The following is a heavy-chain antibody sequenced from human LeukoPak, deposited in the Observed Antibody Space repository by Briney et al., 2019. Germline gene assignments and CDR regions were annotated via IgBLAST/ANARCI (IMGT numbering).Heavy chain of an antibody. CDR3: AKLQQLGGVDY. V-gene: IGHV3-23*01. J-gene: IGHJ4*02. CDR1: VFTFSSHA. Sequence: GGSLRLSCAASVFTFSSHAMSWVRHAPGKGLEGGSAVRSSSGSTHYADSVKGRFTIYRDNSKNTLYLQMNSLRAADTAVYSCAKLQQLGGVDYWGQGTLVTVSS. CDR2: VRSSSGST. D-gene: IGHD6-6*01.